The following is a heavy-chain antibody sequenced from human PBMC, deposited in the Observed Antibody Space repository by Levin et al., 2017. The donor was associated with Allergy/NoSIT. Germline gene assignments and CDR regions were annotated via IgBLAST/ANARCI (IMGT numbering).Heavy chain of an antibody. CDR1: GFTFSSYG. J-gene: IGHJ4*02. V-gene: IGHV3-30*18. Sequence: GESLKISCAASGFTFSSYGMHWVRQAPGKGLEWVAVISYDGSNKYYADSVKGRFTISRDNSKNTLYLQMNSLRAEDTAVYYCAKDVLLWFGELSRLDYWGQGTLVTVSS. CDR2: ISYDGSNK. D-gene: IGHD3-10*01. CDR3: AKDVLLWFGELSRLDY.